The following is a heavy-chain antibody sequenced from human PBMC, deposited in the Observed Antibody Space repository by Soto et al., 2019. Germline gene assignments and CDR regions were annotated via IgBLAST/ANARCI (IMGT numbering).Heavy chain of an antibody. D-gene: IGHD2-2*01. Sequence: GSGPTLVNPTQTLTLTCTFSGFSLSTSDVAVGWIRQPPGKALEWLAFIYWNDDKRYSPSLKSRLTITKDTSKNQVVLTVTNMDPVDTATYYCARRPEYAVGLDVWGQGTAVTVSS. CDR3: ARRPEYAVGLDV. CDR1: GFSLSTSDVA. V-gene: IGHV2-5*01. CDR2: IYWNDDK. J-gene: IGHJ6*02.